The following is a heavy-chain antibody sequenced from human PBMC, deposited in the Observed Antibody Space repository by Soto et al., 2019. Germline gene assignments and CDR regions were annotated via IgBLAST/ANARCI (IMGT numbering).Heavy chain of an antibody. V-gene: IGHV4-39*01. J-gene: IGHJ6*02. CDR3: ATVLLWFGESIYYGMDV. CDR1: NGSISHSGSY. CDR2: AYHSGST. D-gene: IGHD3-10*01. Sequence: SETLSLTCIVSNGSISHSGSYWGWIRQPPGKGLEWIGNAYHSGSTYYNPSLKSRVTISVDTSKNQFSLKLSSVTAADTAVYYCATVLLWFGESIYYGMDVWGQGTTVTVSS.